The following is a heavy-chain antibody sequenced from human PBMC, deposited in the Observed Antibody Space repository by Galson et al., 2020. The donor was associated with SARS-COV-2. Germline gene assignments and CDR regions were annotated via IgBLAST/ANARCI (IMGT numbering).Heavy chain of an antibody. CDR2: ISSSSSYI. J-gene: IGHJ2*01. Sequence: GGSLRLSCAASGFTFSSYSMNWVRQAPGKGLEWVSSISSSSSYIYYADSVKGRFTISRDNAKNSLYLQMNSLRAEDTAVYYCARAQQHIVVVTAFDLWGRGILVTVSS. CDR1: GFTFSSYS. V-gene: IGHV3-21*01. D-gene: IGHD2-21*02. CDR3: ARAQQHIVVVTAFDL.